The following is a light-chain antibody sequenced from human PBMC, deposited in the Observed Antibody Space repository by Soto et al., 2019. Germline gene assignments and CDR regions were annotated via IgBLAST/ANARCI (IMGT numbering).Light chain of an antibody. CDR1: QSVSSSY. V-gene: IGKV3-20*01. Sequence: EIVLTQSPGTLSLSPGERATLSCRASQSVSSSYLAWYQQKPGQAPRLLIYGASSRATGLPDRFIGGGSGTDFTLTISRLEPEDFAVYYCQQCGSSPGTFGQGTKVDIK. CDR2: GAS. CDR3: QQCGSSPGT. J-gene: IGKJ1*01.